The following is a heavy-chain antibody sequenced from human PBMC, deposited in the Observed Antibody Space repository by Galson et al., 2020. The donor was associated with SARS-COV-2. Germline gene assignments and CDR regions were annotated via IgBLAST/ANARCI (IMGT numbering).Heavy chain of an antibody. CDR2: IIGSGGST. CDR3: AKAACTTTSCQFDY. V-gene: IGHV3-23*01. D-gene: IGHD2-2*01. Sequence: GGSLRLSCAASGFTLSSYAMNWVRQAPGKGLEWVSSIIGSGGSTYYADSVKGRFTISRDNSKNTLYLQMNSLRAEDTAVYYCAKAACTTTSCQFDYWGQGTLVTVSS. J-gene: IGHJ4*02. CDR1: GFTLSSYA.